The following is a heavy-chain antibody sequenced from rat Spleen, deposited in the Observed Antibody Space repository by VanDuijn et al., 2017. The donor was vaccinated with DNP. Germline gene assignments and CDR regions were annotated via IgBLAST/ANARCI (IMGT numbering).Heavy chain of an antibody. CDR1: GFTFSDYA. CDR2: IIYDGSST. V-gene: IGHV5-17*01. Sequence: EVQLVESGGGLVQPGRSLKLSCAASGFTFSDYAMAWVRQAPKKGLEWVATIIYDGSSTYYRDSVKGRFTISRDNAKSTLYLQMDSLRSEDTATYYCARHRYSSSRSSPIGVMDAWGQGASVTVSS. D-gene: IGHD1-2*01. J-gene: IGHJ4*01. CDR3: ARHRYSSSRSSPIGVMDA.